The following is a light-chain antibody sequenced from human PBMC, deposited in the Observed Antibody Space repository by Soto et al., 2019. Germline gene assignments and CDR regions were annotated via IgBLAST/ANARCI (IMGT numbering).Light chain of an antibody. J-gene: IGKJ2*01. V-gene: IGKV1-5*01. CDR2: DAS. Sequence: DIQMTQSPSTLSASVGDRVTITCRASQSISSWLAWYQQKPGKAPKLLIYDASSLESGVPSRFSGSGSGTEFTLTISSPQPDDFATYYFQQYNSYYTFGQGTKLEIK. CDR3: QQYNSYYT. CDR1: QSISSW.